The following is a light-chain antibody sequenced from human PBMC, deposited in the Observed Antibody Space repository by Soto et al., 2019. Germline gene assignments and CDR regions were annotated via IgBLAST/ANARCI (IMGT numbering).Light chain of an antibody. CDR3: SSFAGGGNPVL. CDR1: SSDVGGYNY. Sequence: QSVLTQPPSASGSLGQSVTISCTGTSSDVGGYNYVSWHQQHPGKAPKLMIYEVTERPSGVPDRSSGSKSGNTASLTVSGLQAEDEADYYCSSFAGGGNPVLFGGGTKLTVL. J-gene: IGLJ2*01. V-gene: IGLV2-8*01. CDR2: EVT.